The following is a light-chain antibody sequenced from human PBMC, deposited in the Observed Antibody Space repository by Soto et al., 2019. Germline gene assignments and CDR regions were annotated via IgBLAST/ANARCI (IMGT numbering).Light chain of an antibody. J-gene: IGLJ2*01. V-gene: IGLV2-14*03. CDR2: DVT. Sequence: QSALTQTASVSGSPGQSITISCTGTSSDVGGYNYVSWYQHHPGKAPKLMIYDVTNRPSGISNRFSGSRSGNTASLTISGLQAEDEANYYFSSYASISTVVFGGGNKLTVL. CDR3: SSYASISTVV. CDR1: SSDVGGYNY.